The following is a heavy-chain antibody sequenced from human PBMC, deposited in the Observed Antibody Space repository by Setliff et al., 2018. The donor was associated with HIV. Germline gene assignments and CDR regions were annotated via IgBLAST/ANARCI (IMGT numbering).Heavy chain of an antibody. Sequence: ASVKVSCKASGGTFSSYAISWVRQAPGQGLEWMGGIIPIFGTANYAQKFQGRVTITTDESTGTTYMELSSLRSEDTAVYYCAMSMTTYPVSRAFDIWGQGTMVTVSS. D-gene: IGHD4-4*01. V-gene: IGHV1-69*05. CDR2: IIPIFGTA. CDR3: AMSMTTYPVSRAFDI. J-gene: IGHJ3*02. CDR1: GGTFSSYA.